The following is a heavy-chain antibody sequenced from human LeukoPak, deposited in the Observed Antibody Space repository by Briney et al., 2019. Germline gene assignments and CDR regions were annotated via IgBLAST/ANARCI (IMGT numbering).Heavy chain of an antibody. CDR2: INPNSGGT. Sequence: ASVKVSCKASGYTFTGYYMHWVRQAPGQGLEWMGWINPNSGGTNYAQKCQGRVTMTRDTSISTAYMELSRLRSDDTAVYYCARAPTVRAAAFNWFDPWGQGTLVTVSS. D-gene: IGHD2-2*01. V-gene: IGHV1-2*02. J-gene: IGHJ5*02. CDR3: ARAPTVRAAAFNWFDP. CDR1: GYTFTGYY.